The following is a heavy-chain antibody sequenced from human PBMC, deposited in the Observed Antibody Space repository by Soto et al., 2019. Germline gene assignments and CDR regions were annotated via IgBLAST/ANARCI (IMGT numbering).Heavy chain of an antibody. Sequence: QVQLQESGPGLVKPSQTLSLTCTVSGGSISSGGYYWSWIRQHPGKGLEWIGYIYYSGSTYYNPSLKSRVTISVDTSKNQFSLKLSSVTAADTAVYYCARALDRGSGSYYVRGIGGMDVWGQGTTVTVSS. D-gene: IGHD3-10*01. V-gene: IGHV4-31*03. CDR3: ARALDRGSGSYYVRGIGGMDV. CDR1: GGSISSGGYY. CDR2: IYYSGST. J-gene: IGHJ6*02.